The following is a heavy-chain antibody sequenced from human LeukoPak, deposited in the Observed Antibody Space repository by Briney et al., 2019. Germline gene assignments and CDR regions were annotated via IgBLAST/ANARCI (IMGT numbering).Heavy chain of an antibody. V-gene: IGHV3-23*01. Sequence: GGSLRLSCAASGFTFSNYGMSWVRQAPGKGLEWVSAISGGGGSTYYADSVKGRFTISRDNSKNTLDLQMNSLRAEDTAVYYCAKERGSWPTNQLDYWGQGTPVTVSS. CDR3: AKERGSWPTNQLDY. J-gene: IGHJ4*02. CDR2: ISGGGGST. CDR1: GFTFSNYG. D-gene: IGHD6-13*01.